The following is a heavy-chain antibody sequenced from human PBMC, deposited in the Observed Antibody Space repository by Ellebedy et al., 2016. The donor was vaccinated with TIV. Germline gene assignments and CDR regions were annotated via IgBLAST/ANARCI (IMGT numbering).Heavy chain of an antibody. Sequence: SETLSLXXTVSGGSISSSSYYWGWIRQPPGKGLEWIGSIYYSGSTYYNPSLKSRVTISVDTSKNQFSLKLSSVTAADMAVYYCAREKGVWLDPWGQGTLVTVSS. CDR1: GGSISSSSYY. CDR3: AREKGVWLDP. CDR2: IYYSGST. V-gene: IGHV4-39*07. J-gene: IGHJ5*02.